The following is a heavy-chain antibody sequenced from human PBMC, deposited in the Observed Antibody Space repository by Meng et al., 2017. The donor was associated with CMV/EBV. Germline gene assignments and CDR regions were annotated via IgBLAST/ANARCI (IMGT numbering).Heavy chain of an antibody. D-gene: IGHD2-2*01. CDR2: IIPIFGTA. CDR1: GGTFSSYA. J-gene: IGHJ6*02. CDR3: ASRYCSSTSCRYYGMDV. Sequence: SVKISCKASGGTFSSYAISWVRQAPGQGLEWMGGIIPIFGTANYAQKFQGRVTITTDESTSTAYMELSSLRSEDTAVYYCASRYCSSTSCRYYGMDVWGQGTTVTVSS. V-gene: IGHV1-69*05.